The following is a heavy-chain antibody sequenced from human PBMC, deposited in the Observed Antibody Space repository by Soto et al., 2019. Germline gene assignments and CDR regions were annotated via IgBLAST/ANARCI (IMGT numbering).Heavy chain of an antibody. Sequence: QLLQSGGGLVQPGGSWPLSFEAFGFPFGTTDRGWVRQAPGEGLEWVSTIDGSGGITYYADSVKGRFTISRDNSRNTVYLQMNSLRGDDTALYYCVKNSGWFNTWGQGALVTVSS. CDR2: IDGSGGIT. CDR1: GFPFGTTD. V-gene: IGHV3-23*01. CDR3: VKNSGWFNT. J-gene: IGHJ5*02. D-gene: IGHD3-10*01.